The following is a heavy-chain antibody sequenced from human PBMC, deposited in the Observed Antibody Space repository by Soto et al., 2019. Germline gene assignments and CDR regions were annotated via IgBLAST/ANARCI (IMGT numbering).Heavy chain of an antibody. J-gene: IGHJ4*02. CDR2: IYYSGST. CDR3: ARQNIVATIFPY. Sequence: PSETLSLTCTVSGGSISSSSYYWGWIRQPPGKGLEWIGSIYYSGSTYYNPSLKSRVTISVDTSKNQFSLKLSSVTAADTAVYYCARQNIVATIFPYWGQGTLVTVSS. CDR1: GGSISSSSYY. V-gene: IGHV4-39*01. D-gene: IGHD5-12*01.